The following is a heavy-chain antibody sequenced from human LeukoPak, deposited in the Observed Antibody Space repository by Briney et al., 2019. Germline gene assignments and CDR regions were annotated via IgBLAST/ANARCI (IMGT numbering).Heavy chain of an antibody. CDR1: GFSVSNYN. J-gene: IGHJ4*02. CDR3: ARGAGYNYPYYFDY. D-gene: IGHD5-24*01. CDR2: IYSGGKT. Sequence: GSLSLSCAASGFSVSNYNMSWVRQAPGKGLEWVSVIYSGGKTYYTDSVKGRFTISRDNSKNTLYLQMNSLRAEDTAVYYCARGAGYNYPYYFDYWGQGTLVTVSS. V-gene: IGHV3-53*01.